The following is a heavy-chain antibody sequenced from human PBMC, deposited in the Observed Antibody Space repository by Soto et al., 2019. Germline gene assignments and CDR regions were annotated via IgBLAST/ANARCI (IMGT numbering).Heavy chain of an antibody. CDR3: AKDLGAGYSYLEY. V-gene: IGHV3-30*18. CDR2: ISYDGTKK. CDR1: GFTFSGYG. Sequence: QVQLVESGGGVVQPGRSLRLSCAASGFTFSGYGMHWVRQAPGKGLEWVAVISYDGTKKYYADSMKGRFTISRDDSKNTLYLQMNSLRPEDTAVYYCAKDLGAGYSYLEYWGRGTLVTVSS. J-gene: IGHJ4*02. D-gene: IGHD5-18*01.